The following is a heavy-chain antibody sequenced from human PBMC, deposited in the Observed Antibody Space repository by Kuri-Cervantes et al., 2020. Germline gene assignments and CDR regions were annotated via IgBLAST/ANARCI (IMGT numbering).Heavy chain of an antibody. D-gene: IGHD3-16*01. CDR1: GFTFSDYY. V-gene: IGHV3-11*01. J-gene: IGHJ6*02. CDR2: ISISGGTI. Sequence: GESLKISCAASGFTFSDYYMSWIRQAPGKGLEFISYISISGGTIYYADSVKGRSTISRDNAKNSLYLQMNSLRAEDTAVYYCARDRTNDYAWGSYLVWGQGTTVTVSS. CDR3: ARDRTNDYAWGSYLV.